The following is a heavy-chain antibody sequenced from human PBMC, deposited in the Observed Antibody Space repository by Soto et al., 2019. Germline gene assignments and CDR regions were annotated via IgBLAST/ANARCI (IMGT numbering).Heavy chain of an antibody. V-gene: IGHV3-23*01. CDR3: ARGGGYCTPTSCAIDS. CDR2: VSLTGDRT. D-gene: IGHD2-8*01. J-gene: IGHJ4*02. CDR1: RFSFSSYE. Sequence: EVQLLESGGGLVQPGGSLRLSCVASRFSFSSYEMSWVRQAAGKGLEWVSRVSLTGDRTNYAGSVKGRFTVSRDNFKNTLYLEMDSLGPEDTGIYYCARGGGYCTPTSCAIDSWGRGTPVTVSS.